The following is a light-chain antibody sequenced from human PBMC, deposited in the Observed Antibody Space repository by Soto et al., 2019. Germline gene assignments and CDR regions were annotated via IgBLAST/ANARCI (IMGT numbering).Light chain of an antibody. CDR3: SSYTSASTPLV. CDR2: DGS. Sequence: QSVLTQPASVSGSPGQSITISCTGPGSDVGGYNYVSWYQQHPGKAPKVMIYDGSNRPSGVSNRFSGSKSGNTASLTISGLQAEDEADYYCSSYTSASTPLVFGGGTKLTVL. J-gene: IGLJ2*01. V-gene: IGLV2-14*01. CDR1: GSDVGGYNY.